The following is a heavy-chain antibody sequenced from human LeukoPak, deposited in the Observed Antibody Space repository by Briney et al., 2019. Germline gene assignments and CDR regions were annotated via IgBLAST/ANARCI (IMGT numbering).Heavy chain of an antibody. CDR2: ISHDGSNK. CDR3: AKYDNGFFYYYLDV. V-gene: IGHV3-30*04. CDR1: GFSFSTYA. J-gene: IGHJ6*03. Sequence: GGSLRLSCAASGFSFSTYAMHWVRQAPGEGLEWVAVISHDGSNKYYAESVEGRFTISRDNSKNTLYVQMDSLRVEDTAVYYCAKYDNGFFYYYLDVWGKGTTVTVSS. D-gene: IGHD3-22*01.